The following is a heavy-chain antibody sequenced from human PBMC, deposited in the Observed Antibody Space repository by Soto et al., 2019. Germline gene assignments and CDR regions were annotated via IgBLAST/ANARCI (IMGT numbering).Heavy chain of an antibody. J-gene: IGHJ4*02. V-gene: IGHV3-30-3*01. Sequence: PGGSLRLSCAASGFTFSSYAMHWVRQAPGKGLEWVAVISYDGSNKYYADSVKGRFTISRDNSKNTLYLQMNSLRAEDTAVYYYARVFYDYGDYGGFDYWGQGTLVTVSS. CDR1: GFTFSSYA. CDR2: ISYDGSNK. D-gene: IGHD4-17*01. CDR3: ARVFYDYGDYGGFDY.